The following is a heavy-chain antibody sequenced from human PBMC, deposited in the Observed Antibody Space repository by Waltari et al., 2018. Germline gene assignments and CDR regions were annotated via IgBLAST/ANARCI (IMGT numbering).Heavy chain of an antibody. V-gene: IGHV1-69*04. J-gene: IGHJ6*03. CDR3: ARSYYDILTGYYYYYMDV. CDR2: IIPILVIA. Sequence: QVQLVQSGAEVKKPGSSVKVSCKASGGTFSSYAISWVRQAPGQGLEWMGGIIPILVIANHAQKFQGRVTITADESTSTAYMELSSLRSEDTAVYYCARSYYDILTGYYYYYMDVWGKGTTVTVSS. CDR1: GGTFSSYA. D-gene: IGHD3-9*01.